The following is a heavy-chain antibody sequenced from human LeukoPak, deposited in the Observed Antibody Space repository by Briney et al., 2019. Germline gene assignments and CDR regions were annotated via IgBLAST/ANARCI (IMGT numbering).Heavy chain of an antibody. Sequence: SGPTLVKPTQTLTLTCTFSGFSLNTNGVGVGWIRQPPGKALEWLALIYWDDDKRFTPSLKSRLTIIKGTSKNQVVLIMTNVDPVDTATYYCAHRGRGGYPAFHHWGQGTLVTVSS. CDR3: AHRGRGGYPAFHH. D-gene: IGHD3-22*01. CDR1: GFSLNTNGVG. CDR2: IYWDDDK. V-gene: IGHV2-5*02. J-gene: IGHJ1*01.